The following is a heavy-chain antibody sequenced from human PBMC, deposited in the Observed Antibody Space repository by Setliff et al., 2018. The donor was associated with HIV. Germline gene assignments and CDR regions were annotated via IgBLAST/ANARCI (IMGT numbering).Heavy chain of an antibody. CDR3: ARVAAGTYGKGDWFDP. D-gene: IGHD3-10*01. CDR2: IYHSGDT. V-gene: IGHV4-4*02. CDR1: GGSISSTNW. Sequence: SETLSLTCAVSGGSISSTNWWDWVRQPPGKGLEWIGEIYHSGDTNYNPSLKSRVTISVDKSKDQFSLKLTSVTAADTAVYYCARVAAGTYGKGDWFDPWGHGTQVTVSS. J-gene: IGHJ5*02.